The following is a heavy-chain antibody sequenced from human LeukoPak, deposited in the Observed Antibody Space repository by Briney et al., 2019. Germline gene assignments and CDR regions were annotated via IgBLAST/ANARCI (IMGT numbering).Heavy chain of an antibody. V-gene: IGHV4-34*01. Sequence: PSETLSLTCAISAGSFSGYYWSWIRKPPGKGLEWIGEINHSGSTNYNPSLKSRVTISVDTSENQFSLKLSSVTAADTAVYYCAREYIRYSNYGVGFDPWGQGTLVTVS. CDR2: INHSGST. CDR1: AGSFSGYY. D-gene: IGHD4-11*01. J-gene: IGHJ5*02. CDR3: AREYIRYSNYGVGFDP.